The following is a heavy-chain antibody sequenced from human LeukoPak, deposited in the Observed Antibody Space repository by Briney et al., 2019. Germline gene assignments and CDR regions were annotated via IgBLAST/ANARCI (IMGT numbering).Heavy chain of an antibody. V-gene: IGHV3-23*01. CDR1: GFTFSSYA. D-gene: IGHD3-22*01. CDR3: AKFLYYYDSSGSAFDI. J-gene: IGHJ3*02. Sequence: GGSLRLSCAASGFTFSSYAMSWARQAPGKGLEWVSAISGSGGSTYYADSVKGRFTISRDNSKNTLYLQMNSRRAEDTAVYYCAKFLYYYDSSGSAFDIWGQGTMVTVSS. CDR2: ISGSGGST.